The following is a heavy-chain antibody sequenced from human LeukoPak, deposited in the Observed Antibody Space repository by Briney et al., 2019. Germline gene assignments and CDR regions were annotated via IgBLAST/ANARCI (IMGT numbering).Heavy chain of an antibody. CDR2: IIPIFGTA. J-gene: IGHJ6*03. V-gene: IGHV1-69*13. CDR3: ARSAMVRGVSGGNYYYYYMDV. D-gene: IGHD3-10*01. Sequence: ASVRVSCKASGGTFSSYAISWVRQAPGQGLEWMGGIIPIFGTANYAQKFQGRVTITADESTSTAYMELSSLRSEDTAVYYCARSAMVRGVSGGNYYYYYMDVWGKGTTVTISS. CDR1: GGTFSSYA.